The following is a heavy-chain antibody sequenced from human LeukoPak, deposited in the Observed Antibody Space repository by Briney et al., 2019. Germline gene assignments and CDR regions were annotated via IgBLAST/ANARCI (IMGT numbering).Heavy chain of an antibody. D-gene: IGHD3-10*01. CDR3: ARGRVGRGLLWFGELY. CDR1: GFTFSSYW. Sequence: GGSLRLSCAASGFTFSSYWMHWVRQAPGKGLVWVSRINSDGSSTSYADSVKGRFTISRDNAKNTLYLQMNSVRAEDTAVYYCARGRVGRGLLWFGELYGGQGTLVTVSS. J-gene: IGHJ4*02. CDR2: INSDGSST. V-gene: IGHV3-74*01.